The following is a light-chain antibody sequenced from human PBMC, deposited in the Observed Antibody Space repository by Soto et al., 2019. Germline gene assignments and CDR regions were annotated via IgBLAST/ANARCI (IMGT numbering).Light chain of an antibody. Sequence: QSVLTQSPSASASLGASVKLTCTLSSGHSSYAIAWHQQQPEKGPRYLMKLNSDGSHSKGDGIPDRFSGSSSGAERYLTISSLQSDDEADYYCQTWGTGIAVFGGGTQLTVL. J-gene: IGLJ7*01. CDR1: SGHSSYA. V-gene: IGLV4-69*01. CDR3: QTWGTGIAV. CDR2: LNSDGSH.